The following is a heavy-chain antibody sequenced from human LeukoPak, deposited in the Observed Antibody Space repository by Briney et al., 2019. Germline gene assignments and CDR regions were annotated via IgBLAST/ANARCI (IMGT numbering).Heavy chain of an antibody. Sequence: SETLSLTCIVSGGSISSYYWSWIRQPPGKGLEWIGYIYYSGSTNYNPFLKSRVTISVDTSKNQFSLKLSSVTAADTAVYYCARDLVTTCLDYWGQGTLVTVSS. CDR2: IYYSGST. D-gene: IGHD4-17*01. V-gene: IGHV4-59*12. CDR3: ARDLVTTCLDY. CDR1: GGSISSYY. J-gene: IGHJ4*02.